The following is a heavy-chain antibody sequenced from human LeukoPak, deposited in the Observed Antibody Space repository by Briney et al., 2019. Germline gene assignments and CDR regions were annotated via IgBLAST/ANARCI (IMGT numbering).Heavy chain of an antibody. CDR2: IYPGDSDT. J-gene: IGHJ3*01. CDR3: AGHSFDTVDAFDV. V-gene: IGHV5-51*01. CDR1: GYSFTSYW. D-gene: IGHD2-2*02. Sequence: GESLRISCKGSGYSFTSYWISWVRQVPGKGLEWMGIIYPGDSDTRYSPSFQGQVTISADKSSSTAYLQWRSLKASDTAMYYCAGHSFDTVDAFDVWGQGTIVIVSA.